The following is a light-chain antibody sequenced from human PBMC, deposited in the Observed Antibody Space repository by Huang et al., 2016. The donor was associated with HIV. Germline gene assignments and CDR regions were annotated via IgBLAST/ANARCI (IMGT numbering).Light chain of an antibody. CDR2: DAS. Sequence: DIQMTQSPSSLSASVGDRVTITCQASQDSSNYLNWYQQKPGKAPKLLIYDASNLETGVPSRFSGSGSGTDFTFTISSLQPEDIATYYCQQITFGQGTRLEIK. CDR3: QQIT. CDR1: QDSSNY. V-gene: IGKV1-33*01. J-gene: IGKJ5*01.